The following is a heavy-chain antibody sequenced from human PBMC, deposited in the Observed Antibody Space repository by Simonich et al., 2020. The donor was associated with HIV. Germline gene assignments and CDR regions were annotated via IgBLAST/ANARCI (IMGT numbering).Heavy chain of an antibody. CDR1: GGSFSGYY. Sequence: QVQLQQWGAGLLKPSETLSLTCAVYGGSFSGYYWTWNRQPPGKGLEWIGEIHDSGSTNYNPSLKSRVTMSVDKSKNLFSLKLKSVIAADTAVYFCARGRVGATTDRDYYYMDVWGKGTTVTVSS. V-gene: IGHV4-34*01. J-gene: IGHJ6*03. CDR3: ARGRVGATTDRDYYYMDV. D-gene: IGHD1-26*01. CDR2: IHDSGST.